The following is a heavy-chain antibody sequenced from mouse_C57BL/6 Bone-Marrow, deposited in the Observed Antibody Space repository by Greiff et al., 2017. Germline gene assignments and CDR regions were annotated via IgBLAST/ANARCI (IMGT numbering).Heavy chain of an antibody. V-gene: IGHV1-55*01. J-gene: IGHJ2*01. CDR1: GYTFTSYW. CDR2: IYPGSGSP. D-gene: IGHD2-4*01. CDR3: ARSIYYDYDVDY. Sequence: VQLQQPGAELVKPGASVKMSCKASGYTFTSYWITWVKQRPGPGLEWIGDIYPGSGSPNSNEKFKSKATLTVYTSSSTAYMQLSSLTSEDSAVYYCARSIYYDYDVDYWGQGTTLTVSS.